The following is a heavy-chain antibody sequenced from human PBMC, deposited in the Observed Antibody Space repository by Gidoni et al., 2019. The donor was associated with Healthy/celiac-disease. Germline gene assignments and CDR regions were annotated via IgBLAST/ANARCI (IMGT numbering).Heavy chain of an antibody. CDR2: ISSSGSTI. V-gene: IGHV3-11*01. CDR3: ARDLRCTNGVCYYGVTDY. D-gene: IGHD2-8*01. Sequence: QVQLVESGGGLVKPGGSLRLSCAASGFTFSDYYMSWIRQAPGKGLEWVSYISSSGSTIYYAESVKGRFTISRDNAKNSLYLQMNSLRAEDTAVYYCARDLRCTNGVCYYGVTDYWGQGTLVTVSS. J-gene: IGHJ4*02. CDR1: GFTFSDYY.